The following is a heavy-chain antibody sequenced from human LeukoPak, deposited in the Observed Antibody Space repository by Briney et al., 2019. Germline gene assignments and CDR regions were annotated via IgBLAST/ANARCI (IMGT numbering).Heavy chain of an antibody. D-gene: IGHD2-8*02. CDR1: GYTLTELS. V-gene: IGHV1-24*01. CDR3: ARHDNTASYCLTD. CDR2: FDPEDGET. Sequence: ASVKVSCKVSGYTLTELSMHWVRQAPGKGLEWMGGFDPEDGETIYAQKFQGRVTMTEDTSTGTAYMELSSLRAEDTAVYYCARHDNTASYCLTDWGQGTLVTVSS. J-gene: IGHJ4*02.